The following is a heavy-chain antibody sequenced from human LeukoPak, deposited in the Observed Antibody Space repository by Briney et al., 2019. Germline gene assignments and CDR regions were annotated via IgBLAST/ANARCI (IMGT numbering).Heavy chain of an antibody. V-gene: IGHV3-74*01. CDR3: AVRQGGSYTGESDY. D-gene: IGHD3-10*01. CDR2: MKSDGSST. CDR1: GFTFSSYW. Sequence: PGGSLRLSCAASGFTFSSYWMHWVRQAAGKGLMWVSRMKSDGSSTSYADSVKGRFTISRDNAKNTLYLQMNSLRAEDTAVYYCAVRQGGSYTGESDYWGQGTLVTVSS. J-gene: IGHJ4*02.